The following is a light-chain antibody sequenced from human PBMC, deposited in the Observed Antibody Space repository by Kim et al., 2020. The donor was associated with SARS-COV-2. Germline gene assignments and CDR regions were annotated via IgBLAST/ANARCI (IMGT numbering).Light chain of an antibody. CDR3: QSWESSTVV. J-gene: IGLJ3*02. V-gene: IGLV3-1*01. CDR2: EDT. Sequence: SYELTQPPSVSVSPGQTASITCSGDNLGNKYVCWYQQKPGQSPALVIYEDTKRPSGIPERFSGSNFGNTATLTISGTQAMDEADYFCQSWESSTVVFGGGTQLTVL. CDR1: NLGNKY.